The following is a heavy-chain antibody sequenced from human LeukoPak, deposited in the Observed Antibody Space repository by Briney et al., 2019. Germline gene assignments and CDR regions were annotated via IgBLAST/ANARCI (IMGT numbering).Heavy chain of an antibody. Sequence: ASVKVSCKASEYTFTGYHIHWVRQAPGQGLEWMGWINPNSGDTNYSQKFQGRVTMTSDTSITTAYMDLSRLRSDDTAVYYCARENDRYGRIDYWGQGTQVTVSS. V-gene: IGHV1-2*02. CDR2: INPNSGDT. CDR3: ARENDRYGRIDY. CDR1: EYTFTGYH. D-gene: IGHD5-18*01. J-gene: IGHJ4*02.